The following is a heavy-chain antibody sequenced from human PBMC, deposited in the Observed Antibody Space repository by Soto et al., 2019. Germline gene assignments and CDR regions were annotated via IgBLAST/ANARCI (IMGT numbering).Heavy chain of an antibody. J-gene: IGHJ4*02. V-gene: IGHV6-1*01. CDR3: ARAHLGWYDFWSVPDY. D-gene: IGHD3-3*01. CDR1: GDSVSSNSAA. CDR2: TYYRSKWYN. Sequence: SQTLSLTCAISGDSVSSNSAAWNWIRQSPSRGLEWLGRTYYRSKWYNDYAVSVKSRININPDTSKNQFPLQLNSLTPVDTAVYYCARAHLGWYDFWSVPDYWGQGTLVTVSS.